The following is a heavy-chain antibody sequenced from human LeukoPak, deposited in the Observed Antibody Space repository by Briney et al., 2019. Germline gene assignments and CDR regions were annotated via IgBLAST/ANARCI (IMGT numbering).Heavy chain of an antibody. CDR3: AKGSGGYYYVPFDY. CDR2: ISGSGGST. Sequence: GGSLRLSCAASGFTFSSYAMSWVRQAPGKGLEWVSAISGSGGSTYYADSVKGRFTISRDNSKNTLYLQMNSLRAEDTAVYYCAKGSGGYYYVPFDYWAREPWSPSPQ. CDR1: GFTFSSYA. J-gene: IGHJ4*02. D-gene: IGHD3-22*01. V-gene: IGHV3-23*01.